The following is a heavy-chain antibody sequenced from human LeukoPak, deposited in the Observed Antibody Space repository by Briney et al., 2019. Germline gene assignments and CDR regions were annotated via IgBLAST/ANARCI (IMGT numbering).Heavy chain of an antibody. D-gene: IGHD3-10*01. V-gene: IGHV3-7*03. J-gene: IGHJ6*02. CDR3: ARGSHYYDSGRYYYYGLDV. Sequence: GGSQRLSCAASGFTFSDYWMTWVRQAPGKGLEWVANIKQDGNEKYYVDSVRGRFTISRDNAKKSQYLQMNSLRAEDTAVYYCARGSHYYDSGRYYYYGLDVWGQGTTVTVSS. CDR2: IKQDGNEK. CDR1: GFTFSDYW.